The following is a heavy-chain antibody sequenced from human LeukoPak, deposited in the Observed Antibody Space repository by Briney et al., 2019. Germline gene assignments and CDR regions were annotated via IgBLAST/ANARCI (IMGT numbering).Heavy chain of an antibody. CDR3: ARDLNYYGSGSYYIGGYYGMDV. J-gene: IGHJ6*04. Sequence: GSLRLSCAASGFTFSSYSMNWVRQAPGKGLEWVSSISSSSSYIYYADSVKGRFTISRDNAKNSLYLQMNSLRAEDTAVYYCARDLNYYGSGSYYIGGYYGMDVWGKGTTVTVSS. D-gene: IGHD3-10*01. V-gene: IGHV3-21*01. CDR1: GFTFSSYS. CDR2: ISSSSSYI.